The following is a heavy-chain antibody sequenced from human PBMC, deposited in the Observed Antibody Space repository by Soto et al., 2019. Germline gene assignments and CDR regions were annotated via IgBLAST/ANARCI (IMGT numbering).Heavy chain of an antibody. V-gene: IGHV1-69*13. CDR1: GGTFSSCA. Sequence: SVKVSCKASGGTFSSCAISWVRQAPGQGLEWMGGIIPIFGTANYAQKFQGRVTITADESTSTAYMELSSLRSEDTAVYYCARAESSGSYSDYWGQGTLVTVSS. CDR3: ARAESSGSYSDY. J-gene: IGHJ4*02. CDR2: IIPIFGTA. D-gene: IGHD1-26*01.